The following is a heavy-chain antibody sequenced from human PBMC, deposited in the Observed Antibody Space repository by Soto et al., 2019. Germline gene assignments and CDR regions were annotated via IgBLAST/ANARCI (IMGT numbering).Heavy chain of an antibody. CDR1: GYSFTSYW. D-gene: IGHD1-20*01. CDR3: SRSVQITGILFDY. V-gene: IGHV5-51*01. Sequence: GESLKISCKGSGYSFTSYWIGWVRQMPGKGLEWMGIIYPGDSDTRYSPSFQGQVTISADKSISTAYLQWSSLKASDTAMYYCSRSVQITGILFDYWGQGTLVPVSS. J-gene: IGHJ4*02. CDR2: IYPGDSDT.